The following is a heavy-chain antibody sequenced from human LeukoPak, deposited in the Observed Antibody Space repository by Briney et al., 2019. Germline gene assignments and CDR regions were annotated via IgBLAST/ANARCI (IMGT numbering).Heavy chain of an antibody. CDR1: GGSFSGYY. CDR3: ARARYGSGNIDY. V-gene: IGHV4-34*01. CDR2: INHSGST. J-gene: IGHJ4*02. D-gene: IGHD3-10*01. Sequence: SETLCLTCAVYGGSFSGYYWSWIRQPPGKGLEWIGEINHSGSTNYNPSLKSRVTISVDTSKNQFSLKLSSVTAADTAVYYCARARYGSGNIDYWGQGTLVTVSS.